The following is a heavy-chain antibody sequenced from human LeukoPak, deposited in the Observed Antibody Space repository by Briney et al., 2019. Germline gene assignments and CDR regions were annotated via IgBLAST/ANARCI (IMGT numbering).Heavy chain of an antibody. J-gene: IGHJ4*02. V-gene: IGHV4-34*01. CDR2: INHSGST. D-gene: IGHD6-13*01. Sequence: SETLSLTCAVYGGSFSGYYWSWIRQPPGKGLERIGEINHSGSTNYNPSLKSRVTISVDTSKNQFSLKLSSVTAADTAVYYCARTPSMAAGISYWGQGTLVTVSS. CDR1: GGSFSGYY. CDR3: ARTPSMAAGISY.